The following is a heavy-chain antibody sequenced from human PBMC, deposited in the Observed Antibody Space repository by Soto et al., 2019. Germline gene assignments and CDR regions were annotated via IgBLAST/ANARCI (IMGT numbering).Heavy chain of an antibody. D-gene: IGHD3-10*01. V-gene: IGHV4-31*03. J-gene: IGHJ6*02. CDR2: IYYSGST. CDR1: GGSISSGGYY. Sequence: LSLTCTVSGGSISSGGYYWSWIRQHPGKGLEWIGYIYYSGSTYYNPSLKSRVTVSVDTSKNQFSLKLSSVTAADTAVYYCARVFGFGGMDVWGQGTTVTVSS. CDR3: ARVFGFGGMDV.